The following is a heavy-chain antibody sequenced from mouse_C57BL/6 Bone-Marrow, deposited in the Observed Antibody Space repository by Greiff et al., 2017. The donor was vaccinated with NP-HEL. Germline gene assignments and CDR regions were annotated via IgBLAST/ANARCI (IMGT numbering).Heavy chain of an antibody. CDR3: ARGTTVVGAMDY. CDR2: SRNKANDYTT. J-gene: IGHJ4*01. Sequence: EVKVVESGGGLVQSGRSLRLSCATSGFTFSDFYMEWVRQAPGKGLEWIAASRNKANDYTTEYSASVKGRFIVSRDTSQSILYLQMNALRAEDTAIYYCARGTTVVGAMDYWGQGTSVTVSS. D-gene: IGHD1-1*01. V-gene: IGHV7-1*01. CDR1: GFTFSDFY.